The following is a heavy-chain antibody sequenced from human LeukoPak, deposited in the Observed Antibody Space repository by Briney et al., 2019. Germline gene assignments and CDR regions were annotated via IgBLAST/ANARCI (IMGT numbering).Heavy chain of an antibody. CDR2: IYYSGST. CDR1: GDFFSSYY. Sequence: PSETLSLTCTVSGDFFSSYYWSWIRQPPGKGLVWIGYIYYSGSTNYNPSFKSRVTMSIDTSKNQFSLKVTSVTAADTAVYYCARVDYDSSGYFDYWGQGTPVTVSS. CDR3: ARVDYDSSGYFDY. V-gene: IGHV4-59*01. D-gene: IGHD3-22*01. J-gene: IGHJ4*02.